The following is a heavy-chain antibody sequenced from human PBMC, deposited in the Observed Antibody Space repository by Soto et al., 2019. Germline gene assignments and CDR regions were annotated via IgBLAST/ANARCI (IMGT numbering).Heavy chain of an antibody. CDR3: ARIIPRAGYYCGTVV. V-gene: IGHV4-59*12. Sequence: SETLSLTCTVSGGSFGSDYWTWIRQPPGKGLEWIGYIYFSGITNYNPSLKSRVTISVDTSKNQFSLKLNSVTAVDTAVYYCARIIPRAGYYCGTVVCGPGTTLTLS. D-gene: IGHD3-10*01. J-gene: IGHJ6*02. CDR1: GGSFGSDY. CDR2: IYFSGIT.